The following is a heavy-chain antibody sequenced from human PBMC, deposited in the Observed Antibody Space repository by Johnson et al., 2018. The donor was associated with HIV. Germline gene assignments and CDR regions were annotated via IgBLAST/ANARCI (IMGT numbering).Heavy chain of an antibody. CDR3: ARDVIKVIAARDDALDI. CDR1: GFTFSDYY. Sequence: QMLLVESGGGLVKPGGSLRLSCAASGFTFSDYYMSWIRQAPGKGLEWVSYISSSGSTIYYADSVKGRFTISRDNAKNSLYLQMNSMRAEDTAVYYCARDVIKVIAARDDALDIWGQWTMVTVSS. V-gene: IGHV3-11*04. J-gene: IGHJ3*02. CDR2: ISSSGSTI. D-gene: IGHD6-6*01.